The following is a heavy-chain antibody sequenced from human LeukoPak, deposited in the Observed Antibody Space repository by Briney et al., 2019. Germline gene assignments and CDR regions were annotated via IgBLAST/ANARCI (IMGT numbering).Heavy chain of an antibody. CDR3: AREADYSSGLEYFQH. CDR2: ISGSNGNT. J-gene: IGHJ1*01. CDR1: GYTFTSYG. D-gene: IGHD6-19*01. Sequence: ASVKVSCKASGYTFTSYGISWVRQAPGQGLEWMGWISGSNGNTNYAQKLQGRVTMTTDTSTSTAYMELRSLRSDDTAVYYCAREADYSSGLEYFQHWGQGTLVTVSS. V-gene: IGHV1-18*01.